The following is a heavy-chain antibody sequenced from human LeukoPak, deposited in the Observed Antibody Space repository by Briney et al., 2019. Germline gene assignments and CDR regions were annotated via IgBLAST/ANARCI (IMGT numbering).Heavy chain of an antibody. Sequence: ASVKVSCKASGYTFTSYGISWVRQAPGQGLEWMGWISAYNGNTSYAQKLQGRVTMTTDTSTSTAYMELRSLRSDDTAVYYCARHFPTIFGVVIYYFDYWGQGTLVTVSS. CDR3: ARHFPTIFGVVIYYFDY. J-gene: IGHJ4*02. V-gene: IGHV1-18*01. D-gene: IGHD3-3*01. CDR1: GYTFTSYG. CDR2: ISAYNGNT.